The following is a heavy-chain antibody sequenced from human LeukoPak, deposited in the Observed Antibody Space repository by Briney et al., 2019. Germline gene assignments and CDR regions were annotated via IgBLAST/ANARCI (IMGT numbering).Heavy chain of an antibody. Sequence: GGSLRLSCAASGFTFSSYAMHWVRQAPGKGLEWVAVISYDGSNKYYADSMKGRFTISRDNSKNTLYLQMNSLRAEDTAVYYCAREGRWAFDIWGQGTMVTVSS. V-gene: IGHV3-30-3*01. CDR2: ISYDGSNK. CDR3: AREGRWAFDI. D-gene: IGHD5-24*01. CDR1: GFTFSSYA. J-gene: IGHJ3*02.